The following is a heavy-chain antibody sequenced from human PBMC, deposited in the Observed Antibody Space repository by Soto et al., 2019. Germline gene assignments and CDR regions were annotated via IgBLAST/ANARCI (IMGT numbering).Heavy chain of an antibody. V-gene: IGHV3-30*18. Sequence: GGSLRLSCAASGFTFSSYGMHWVRQAPGKGLEWVAVISNDGSNRYNADSVKGRFTISRDKSKNTLYLQMNSLRVEDTAVYYCAKDQGSGFGDLAGKYYYGSDVWGQGTTVTVSS. J-gene: IGHJ6*02. D-gene: IGHD3-10*01. CDR3: AKDQGSGFGDLAGKYYYGSDV. CDR2: ISNDGSNR. CDR1: GFTFSSYG.